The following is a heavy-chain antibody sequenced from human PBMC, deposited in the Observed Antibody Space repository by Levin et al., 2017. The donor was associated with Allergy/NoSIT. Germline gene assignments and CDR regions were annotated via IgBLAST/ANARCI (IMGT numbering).Heavy chain of an antibody. CDR1: GFTFNDFA. V-gene: IGHV3-9*01. CDR3: VKDRSSVDNWNYGGPFES. J-gene: IGHJ4*02. Sequence: SLKISCEASGFTFNDFAMHWVRQIPGKGLEWVTGIMWNSARMDYADSVKGRFTISRDNGKKSLYLEMNALRVEDTALYYCVKDRSSVDNWNYGGPFESWGQGTLVTVSS. D-gene: IGHD1-7*01. CDR2: IMWNSARM.